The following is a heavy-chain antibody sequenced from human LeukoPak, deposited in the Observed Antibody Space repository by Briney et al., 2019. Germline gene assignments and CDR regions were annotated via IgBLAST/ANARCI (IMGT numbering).Heavy chain of an antibody. CDR3: ARGPDIVVVPAAIPGDYYYMDV. CDR1: GGSISSYY. CDR2: IYYSGST. V-gene: IGHV4-59*01. D-gene: IGHD2-2*01. Sequence: SETLSLTCTVSGGSISSYYWSWIRQPPGKGLEWLGYIYYSGSTNYNPSLKSRVTISVDTSKNQFSLKLSSVTAADTAVYYCARGPDIVVVPAAIPGDYYYMDVWGKGTTVTVSS. J-gene: IGHJ6*03.